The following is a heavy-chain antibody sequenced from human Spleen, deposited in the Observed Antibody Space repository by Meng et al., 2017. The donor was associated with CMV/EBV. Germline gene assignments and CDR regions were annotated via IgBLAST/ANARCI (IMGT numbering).Heavy chain of an antibody. CDR3: ARAHEVWFDP. V-gene: IGHV4-61*01. CDR1: GGSVSSGSHY. J-gene: IGHJ5*02. Sequence: GSLRLSCTVSGGSVSSGSHYWTWIRQSPGNGLEWIGYIYYSGSTTYNPSLKSRLTISVDTSKNQFSLRLSSVTAADTAVYYCARAHEVWFDPWGQGTLVTVSS. CDR2: IYYSGST.